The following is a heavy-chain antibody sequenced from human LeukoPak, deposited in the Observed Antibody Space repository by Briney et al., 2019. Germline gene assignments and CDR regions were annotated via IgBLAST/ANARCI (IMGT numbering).Heavy chain of an antibody. D-gene: IGHD5-18*01. CDR2: ISSSSSYI. Sequence: GGSLRLSCAASGFTLSRYSMNLVRQAPGKGLEWVSSISSSSSYIYYADSVKGRFTISRDNAKNSLYLQMNSLRAEDTAVYYCARGENNYGYYYFDYWGQGTLVTVSS. V-gene: IGHV3-21*01. CDR1: GFTLSRYS. CDR3: ARGENNYGYYYFDY. J-gene: IGHJ4*02.